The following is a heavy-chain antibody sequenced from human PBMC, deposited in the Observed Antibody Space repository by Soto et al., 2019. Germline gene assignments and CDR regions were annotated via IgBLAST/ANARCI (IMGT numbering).Heavy chain of an antibody. D-gene: IGHD2-2*01. CDR3: ARDSIGYCSSTSCGYSAY. V-gene: IGHV3-30*03. CDR1: GFTFSSYG. Sequence: GGSLRLSCAASGFTFSSYGMHWVRQAPGKGLEWVAVISYDGSNKYYADSVKGRFTISRDNSKNTLYLQMNSLRAEDTAVYYCARDSIGYCSSTSCGYSAYWGQGTLVTVSS. J-gene: IGHJ4*02. CDR2: ISYDGSNK.